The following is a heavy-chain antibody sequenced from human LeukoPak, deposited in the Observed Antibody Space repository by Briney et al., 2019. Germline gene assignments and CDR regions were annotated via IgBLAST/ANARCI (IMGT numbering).Heavy chain of an antibody. CDR1: GFTVSSNY. J-gene: IGHJ4*02. D-gene: IGHD2-21*02. CDR3: ARDHYCGGDCYSGTFDY. V-gene: IGHV3-48*02. CDR2: ISSSSSTI. Sequence: GGSLRLSCGASGFTVSSNYMGWVRQAPGKGLEWVSYISSSSSTIYYADSVKGRFTISRDNAKNSLYLQMNSLRDEDTAVYYCARDHYCGGDCYSGTFDYWGQGTLVTVSS.